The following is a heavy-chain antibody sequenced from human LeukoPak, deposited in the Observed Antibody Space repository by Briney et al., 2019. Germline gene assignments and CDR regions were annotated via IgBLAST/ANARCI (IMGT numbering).Heavy chain of an antibody. D-gene: IGHD3-22*01. CDR2: IYYSGST. CDR3: ARVWEYYDSSGYPGYFDL. J-gene: IGHJ2*01. CDR1: GGSISSYY. V-gene: IGHV4-59*01. Sequence: SETLSLTCTVSGGSISSYYWSWVRQPPGKGLEWIGYIYYSGSTNYNPSLKSRVTISVDTSKNQFSLKLSSVTAADTAVYYCARVWEYYDSSGYPGYFDLWGRGTLVTVSS.